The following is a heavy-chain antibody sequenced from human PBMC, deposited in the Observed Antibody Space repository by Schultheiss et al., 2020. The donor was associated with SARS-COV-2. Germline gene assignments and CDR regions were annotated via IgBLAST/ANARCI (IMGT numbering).Heavy chain of an antibody. CDR2: IWYDVSNK. D-gene: IGHD3-10*01. CDR1: GFTFSTYG. J-gene: IGHJ3*02. CDR3: AKDSAGDN. V-gene: IGHV3-30*02. Sequence: GESLKISCAASGFTFSTYGLHWVRQAPGKGLEWVAVIWYDVSNKYYADPVKGRFTISRDNSKNEVYLQMNGLRVEDTAVYFCAKDSAGDNWGQGTMVTVSS.